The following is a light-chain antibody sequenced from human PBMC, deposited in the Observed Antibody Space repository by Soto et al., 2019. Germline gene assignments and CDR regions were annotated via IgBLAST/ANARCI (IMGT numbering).Light chain of an antibody. Sequence: QTVVTQEPSLTVSPGGTVTLTCASSTGAVTSGYYPNWSQQKPGQTPRALIYSTDNKHSWTPARFSFSLLGGKAALTLSDVQPEDEAEYSCLLYCGGYVVFGGGTQLTVL. CDR1: TGAVTSGYY. V-gene: IGLV7-43*01. CDR2: STD. CDR3: LLYCGGYVV. J-gene: IGLJ2*01.